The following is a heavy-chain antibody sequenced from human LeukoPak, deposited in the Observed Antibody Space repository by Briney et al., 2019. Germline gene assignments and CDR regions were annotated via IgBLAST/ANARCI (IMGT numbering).Heavy chain of an antibody. D-gene: IGHD2-15*01. CDR1: GGSISSYY. V-gene: IGHV4-59*01. Sequence: SETLSLTCTVSGGSISSYYWSWIRQPPGKGLEWIAYIYYSGSTNYNPSLKSRVTISVDTSKNQFSLKLSSVTAADTAVYYCARASPGFSRIPYYYYYYYMDVWGKGTTVTVSS. CDR2: IYYSGST. J-gene: IGHJ6*03. CDR3: ARASPGFSRIPYYYYYYYMDV.